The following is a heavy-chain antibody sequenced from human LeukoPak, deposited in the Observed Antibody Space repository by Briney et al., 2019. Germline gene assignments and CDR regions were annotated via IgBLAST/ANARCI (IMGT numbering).Heavy chain of an antibody. CDR1: GFTFNRYG. D-gene: IGHD6-19*01. CDR3: ARDPSAVASYFDY. V-gene: IGHV3-33*01. Sequence: GRSLRLSCAASGFTFNRYGMHWVRQASGKGLVWVIVIWYDGGNKYYADSVKGRSTISRDNSKNTLYLQMNSLRAEDTAVYYCARDPSAVASYFDYWGQGTLVTVSS. J-gene: IGHJ4*02. CDR2: IWYDGGNK.